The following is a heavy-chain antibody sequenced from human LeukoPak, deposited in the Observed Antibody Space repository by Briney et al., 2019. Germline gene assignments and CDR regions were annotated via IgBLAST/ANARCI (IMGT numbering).Heavy chain of an antibody. CDR3: AKLRIMITFGGVIVNDAFDI. CDR1: GGSISSSSYY. V-gene: IGHV4-39*01. D-gene: IGHD3-16*02. Sequence: SGTLSLTCAVSGGSISSSSYYWGWLRQPPGQGLEWIGSMHCCGSTYYNPSLKSRVTLSVDTSKNQSSLKLSSVPAADTAVYYCAKLRIMITFGGVIVNDAFDIWGQGTMVTVSS. CDR2: MHCCGST. J-gene: IGHJ3*02.